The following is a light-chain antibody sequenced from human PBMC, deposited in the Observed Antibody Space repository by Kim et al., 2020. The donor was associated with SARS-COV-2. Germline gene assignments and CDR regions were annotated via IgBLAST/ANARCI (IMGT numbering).Light chain of an antibody. CDR3: QVWDSSTVV. V-gene: IGLV3-9*01. Sequence: VDLGQTARITCGRNNIGSKNVHWYQQKPGQAPVLVIYRDTNRPSGIPERFSGSNSGNTATLTISRAQAGDEADYFCQVWDSSTVVFGGGTKVTVL. CDR1: NIGSKN. J-gene: IGLJ2*01. CDR2: RDT.